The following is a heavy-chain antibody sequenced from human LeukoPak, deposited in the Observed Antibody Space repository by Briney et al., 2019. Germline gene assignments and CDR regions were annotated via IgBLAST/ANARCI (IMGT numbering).Heavy chain of an antibody. J-gene: IGHJ4*02. V-gene: IGHV4-34*01. D-gene: IGHD3-9*01. CDR2: INHSGST. Sequence: SETLSLTCAVYGGSFSGYYRSWIRQPPGKGLEWIGEINHSGSTNYNPSLKSRVTISVDTSKNQFSLKLSSVTAADTAVYYCARHDILTGYYSYWGQGTLVTVSS. CDR3: ARHDILTGYYSY. CDR1: GGSFSGYY.